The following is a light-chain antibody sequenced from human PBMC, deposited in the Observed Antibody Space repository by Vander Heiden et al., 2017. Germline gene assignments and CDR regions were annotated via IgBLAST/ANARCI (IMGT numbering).Light chain of an antibody. CDR3: QLDDSTPQA. J-gene: IGKJ1*01. CDR1: QSVLYSSNNKNY. CDR2: WAS. V-gene: IGKV4-1*01. Sequence: DIVMTQSPDSLAVSLGERATINCKSSQSVLYSSNNKNYLAWYQQKPGQPPKLLIYWASTRESGVPDRFSGSGSGTDFTLTISSLQAEDVAVYYCQLDDSTPQAFGQGTKVEIK.